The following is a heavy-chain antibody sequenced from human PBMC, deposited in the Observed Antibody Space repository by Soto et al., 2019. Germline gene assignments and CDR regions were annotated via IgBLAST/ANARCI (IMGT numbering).Heavy chain of an antibody. Sequence: QLHLQESGPGLVKPSETLSLTCIVSGVSLSSSSYYWAWIRQHPGKGLEGIGTIYYNGNTYYDPSLERRVTIDLDTSKNEISLKLISVTASDTAVYYCVRHVWTYYLLEINFWGQGTLATVSS. CDR3: VRHVWTYYLLEINF. V-gene: IGHV4-39*01. CDR2: IYYNGNT. D-gene: IGHD1-1*01. CDR1: GVSLSSSSYY. J-gene: IGHJ4*02.